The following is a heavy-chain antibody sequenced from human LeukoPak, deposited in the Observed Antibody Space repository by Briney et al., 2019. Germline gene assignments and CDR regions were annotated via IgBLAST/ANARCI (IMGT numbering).Heavy chain of an antibody. Sequence: GGSLRLSCAASGFTVSSNYMSWVRQAPGKGLEWVSVIYSGDNTYYADSVKGRFTITRDNSNNTLYLQMNSLRAEDTAVYYCASGQEWSPPDYWGQGTLVTVSS. CDR1: GFTVSSNY. V-gene: IGHV3-66*01. D-gene: IGHD3-3*01. CDR3: ASGQEWSPPDY. CDR2: IYSGDNT. J-gene: IGHJ4*02.